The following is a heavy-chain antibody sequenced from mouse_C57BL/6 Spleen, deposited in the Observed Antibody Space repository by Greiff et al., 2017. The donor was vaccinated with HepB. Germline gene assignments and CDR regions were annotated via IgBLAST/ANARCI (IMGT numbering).Heavy chain of an antibody. J-gene: IGHJ4*01. CDR1: GYSITSDY. V-gene: IGHV3-8*01. Sequence: EVKLQESGPGLAKPSQTLSLTCSVPGYSITSDYWNWIRKFPGNKLEYMGYISYSGSTYYNPSLKSRISITRDTSKNQYYLQLNSVTTEDTATYYCARVYDYGNYAMDYWGQGTSVTVSS. CDR3: ARVYDYGNYAMDY. D-gene: IGHD2-4*01. CDR2: ISYSGST.